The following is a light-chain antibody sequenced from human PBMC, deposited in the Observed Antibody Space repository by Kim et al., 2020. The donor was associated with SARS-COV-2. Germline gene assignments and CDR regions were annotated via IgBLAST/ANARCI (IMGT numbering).Light chain of an antibody. CDR3: QAWDSSTGV. CDR1: KLGDKY. Sequence: SATPGQTASSACAGDKLGDKYDCLHQQKPGQSPVLVIYQDHQRPSGIPERFSGSNSGNTATLTISGTQAMDEADYYCQAWDSSTGVFGGGTQLTVL. V-gene: IGLV3-1*01. CDR2: QDH. J-gene: IGLJ2*01.